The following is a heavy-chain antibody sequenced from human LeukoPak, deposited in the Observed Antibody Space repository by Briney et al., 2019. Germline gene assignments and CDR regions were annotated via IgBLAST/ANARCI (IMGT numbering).Heavy chain of an antibody. D-gene: IGHD3-10*01. CDR2: INGGGDTT. CDR3: AKDIGYYYGSGSYGAQDY. J-gene: IGHJ4*02. CDR1: GFTFDHYA. V-gene: IGHV3-43*02. Sequence: PGGSLRLSCVASGFTFDHYAMHWVRQAPGEGLEWVSLINGGGDTTYFADSVRGRFSISRDNSKNSLYLQMNSLRTEDTALYYCAKDIGYYYGSGSYGAQDYWGQGTLVTVSS.